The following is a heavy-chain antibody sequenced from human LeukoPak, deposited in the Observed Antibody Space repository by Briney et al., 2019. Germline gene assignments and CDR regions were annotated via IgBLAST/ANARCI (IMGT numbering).Heavy chain of an antibody. D-gene: IGHD3-9*01. J-gene: IGHJ5*02. CDR1: GFTFGDYG. Sequence: PGGSLRLSCSASGFTFGDYGMSWLRQAPGKGLEWVGFIRSKASGGTTEYAASVKGRFTISRDHSKSIAYLQLNSLKTEDTAVYYCTRDYDIWTGSSASWGQGTLVTVSS. CDR2: IRSKASGGTT. CDR3: TRDYDIWTGSSAS. V-gene: IGHV3-49*03.